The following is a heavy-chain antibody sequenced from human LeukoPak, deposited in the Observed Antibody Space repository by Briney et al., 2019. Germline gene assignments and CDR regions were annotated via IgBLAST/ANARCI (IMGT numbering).Heavy chain of an antibody. CDR3: ARNLGSSWPYYFDY. CDR2: IYYSGST. J-gene: IGHJ4*02. V-gene: IGHV4-59*06. Sequence: SETLSLTCTVSGGSISSYYWSWIRQPPGKGLEWIGYIYYSGSTYYNVSLKSRVTISVDTSKNQFSLKLSSVTAADTAVYYCARNLGSSWPYYFDYWGQGTLVTVSS. D-gene: IGHD6-13*01. CDR1: GGSISSYY.